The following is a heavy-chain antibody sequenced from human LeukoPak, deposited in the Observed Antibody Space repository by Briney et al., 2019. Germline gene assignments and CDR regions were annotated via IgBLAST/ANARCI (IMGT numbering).Heavy chain of an antibody. CDR2: IIPIFGTA. D-gene: IGHD5-24*01. J-gene: IGHJ4*02. CDR1: GGTFSSYA. Sequence: SVKVSCKASGGTFSSYAISWVRQAPGQGLEWMGGIIPIFGTANYAQKFQGRVTITADESTSTAYMELSSLRSEDTAVYYCARGGGDGYKLEFDYWGQGTLVTVSS. CDR3: ARGGGDGYKLEFDY. V-gene: IGHV1-69*13.